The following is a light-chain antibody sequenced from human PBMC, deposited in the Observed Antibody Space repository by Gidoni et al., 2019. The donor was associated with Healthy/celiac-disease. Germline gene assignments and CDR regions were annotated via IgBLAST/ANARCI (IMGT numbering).Light chain of an antibody. CDR2: GAS. CDR1: QSVSSSY. V-gene: IGKV3-20*01. CDR3: QQYGSSPET. Sequence: EIVLTQSPGTLSLSPGERATLSCRASQSVSSSYLAWYQQKPGQAPRLLIYGASSRATAIPDRFSGSGSGTDFTLTISRLEPEDFAVYYCQQYGSSPETFXGXTKVEIK. J-gene: IGKJ4*01.